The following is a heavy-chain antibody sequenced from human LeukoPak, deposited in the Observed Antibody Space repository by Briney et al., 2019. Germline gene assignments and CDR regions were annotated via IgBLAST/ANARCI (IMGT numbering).Heavy chain of an antibody. D-gene: IGHD6-13*01. J-gene: IGHJ2*01. V-gene: IGHV1-18*01. CDR3: ATPGSRSSSPGWYFDL. CDR2: ISAYNGNT. Sequence: GASVKVSCKASGYTFTSYGISWVRQAPGQGLEWMGWISAYNGNTNYAQKLQGRVTMTRDTSISTAYMELSRLRSDDTAVYYCATPGSRSSSPGWYFDLWGRGTLVTVSS. CDR1: GYTFTSYG.